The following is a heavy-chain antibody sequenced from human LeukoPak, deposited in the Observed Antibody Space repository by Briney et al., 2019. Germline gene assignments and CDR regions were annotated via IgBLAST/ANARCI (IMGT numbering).Heavy chain of an antibody. J-gene: IGHJ4*02. Sequence: NPSETLSLTCAVYGGSFSGYYWSWIRQPPGKGLEWIGSIHYSGNTYYNPSLKSRVTISVDTSKNQFSLKVNSVTAADTAVFYCAGHNWNDLQFDYWGQGTLVTVSS. CDR3: AGHNWNDLQFDY. V-gene: IGHV4-34*01. D-gene: IGHD1-20*01. CDR2: IHYSGNT. CDR1: GGSFSGYY.